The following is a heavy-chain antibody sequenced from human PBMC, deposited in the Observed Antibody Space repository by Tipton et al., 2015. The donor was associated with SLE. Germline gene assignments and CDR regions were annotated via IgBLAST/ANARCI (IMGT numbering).Heavy chain of an antibody. CDR2: MFPGNSDT. V-gene: IGHV5-51*03. D-gene: IGHD6-13*01. J-gene: IGHJ4*02. Sequence: VQLVQSGAEVKKPGESLKISCKGSGYDFANHWIGWVRQMPGKGLEWMGIMFPGNSDTRYRPSFQGQVTISVDKSISTAYLQWSSLKASDTAMYYCARWGSHCSSVTCFSYFDYWGQGTQVTVSS. CDR3: ARWGSHCSSVTCFSYFDY. CDR1: GYDFANHW.